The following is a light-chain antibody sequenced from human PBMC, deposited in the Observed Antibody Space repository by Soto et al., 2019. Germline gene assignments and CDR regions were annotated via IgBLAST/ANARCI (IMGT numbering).Light chain of an antibody. V-gene: IGKV3-11*01. J-gene: IGKJ3*01. CDR3: QQRSNWPLT. CDR1: QSVSSY. Sequence: EIVLTQSPATLSLSPGERATLSCRASQSVSSYLAWFQQKAGQAPRLLIYDASNRATGIPARFSGSGSGTDFTLTISSLEPEDFAIYFCQQRSNWPLTFGPGTRWIS. CDR2: DAS.